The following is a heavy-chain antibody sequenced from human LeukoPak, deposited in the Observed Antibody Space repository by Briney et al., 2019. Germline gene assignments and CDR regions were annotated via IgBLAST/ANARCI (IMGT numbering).Heavy chain of an antibody. V-gene: IGHV1-69*13. CDR1: GGTVSSYA. D-gene: IGHD3-22*01. J-gene: IGHJ3*02. CDR3: ARGSYYDSSGYTDAFDI. CDR2: IIPIFGTA. Sequence: SVKVSCKASGGTVSSYAISWVRQAPGQGLEWMGGIIPIFGTANYAQKFQGRVTITADESTSTAYMELSSLRSEDTAVYYCARGSYYDSSGYTDAFDIWGQGTMVTVSS.